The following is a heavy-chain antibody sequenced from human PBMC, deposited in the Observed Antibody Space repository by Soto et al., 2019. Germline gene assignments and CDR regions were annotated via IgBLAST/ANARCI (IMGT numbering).Heavy chain of an antibody. D-gene: IGHD6-13*01. V-gene: IGHV1-69*13. CDR2: IIPIFGTA. CDR1: GGTFSSYA. CDR3: ARDVGGLYSSPFDD. Sequence: SVKVSCKASGGTFSSYAISWVRQAPGQGLEWMGGIIPIFGTANYAQKFQGRVTITADESTSTAYMELSSLRSEDTAVYSCARDVGGLYSSPFDDWGQGSLGTVTS. J-gene: IGHJ4*02.